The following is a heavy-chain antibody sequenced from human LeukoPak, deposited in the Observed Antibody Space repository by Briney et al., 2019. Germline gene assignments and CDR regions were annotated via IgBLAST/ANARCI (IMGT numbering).Heavy chain of an antibody. J-gene: IGHJ4*02. D-gene: IGHD1-26*01. CDR3: ARGNVVGATRPFDY. V-gene: IGHV3-64*01. CDR2: IGSNGGST. CDR1: GFTFSNYA. Sequence: GGSLRLSCAGSGFTFSNYAMYWVRQAPGKGLENVAGIGSNGGSTYYANSVEGRFTISRDNSKNTLFLQMGSLRAEDMAVYYCARGNVVGATRPFDYWGQGTLVTVSS.